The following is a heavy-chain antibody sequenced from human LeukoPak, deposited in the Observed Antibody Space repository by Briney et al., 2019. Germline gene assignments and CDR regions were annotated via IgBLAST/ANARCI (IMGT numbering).Heavy chain of an antibody. CDR3: ARDNYYDSSGYRLYYYYGMDV. Sequence: GGSLRLSCAASGFIFKNFWMHWVRQVPGKGLVWVSRINLGGVTTTYTNSVKGRFTISRDDAKNTLYLQMNSPRAEDTAVYYCARDNYYDSSGYRLYYYYGMDVWGQGTTVTVSS. D-gene: IGHD3-22*01. V-gene: IGHV3-74*01. CDR2: INLGGVTT. J-gene: IGHJ6*02. CDR1: GFIFKNFW.